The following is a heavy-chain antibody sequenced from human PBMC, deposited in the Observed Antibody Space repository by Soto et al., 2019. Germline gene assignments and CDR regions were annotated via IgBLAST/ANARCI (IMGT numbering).Heavy chain of an antibody. Sequence: SETLSLTCTVSGGSISSNYWTWIRQPPGKGLEWIGYVYNSGSTNYNPSLKSRVTISEDTSKSQFSLKVNSMTAADTAVYYCARYRSEALAGHTLDNWGQGILVTVSS. CDR2: VYNSGST. CDR3: ARYRSEALAGHTLDN. CDR1: GGSISSNY. V-gene: IGHV4-59*01. D-gene: IGHD7-27*01. J-gene: IGHJ4*02.